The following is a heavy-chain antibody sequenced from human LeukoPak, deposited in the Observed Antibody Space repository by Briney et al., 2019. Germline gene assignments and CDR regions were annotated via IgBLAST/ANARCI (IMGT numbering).Heavy chain of an antibody. CDR3: ARGRILWFGELFPFDY. J-gene: IGHJ4*02. D-gene: IGHD3-10*01. CDR2: IYYSGST. CDR1: GGSISSSSYY. V-gene: IGHV4-39*01. Sequence: SETLSLTCTVSGGSISSSSYYWGWIRQPPGKGLEWIGSIYYSGSTYYNPSLKSRVTISVDTSKNQFSLKLSSVTAADTAVYYCARGRILWFGELFPFDYWGQGTLVTVSS.